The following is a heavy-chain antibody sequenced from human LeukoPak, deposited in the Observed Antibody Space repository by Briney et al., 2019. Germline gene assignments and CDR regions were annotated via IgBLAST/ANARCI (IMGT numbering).Heavy chain of an antibody. CDR2: INPNSGGT. CDR3: ARVLGSTTLYDYVWGSYPGSFDY. D-gene: IGHD3-16*02. V-gene: IGHV1-2*06. Sequence: ASVKVSCKASGYTFTGYYMHWVRQAPGQGLEWMGRINPNSGGTNYAQKFQGRVTMTRDTSISTAYMELSRLRSDDTAVYYCARVLGSTTLYDYVWGSYPGSFDYWGQGTLVTVSS. J-gene: IGHJ4*02. CDR1: GYTFTGYY.